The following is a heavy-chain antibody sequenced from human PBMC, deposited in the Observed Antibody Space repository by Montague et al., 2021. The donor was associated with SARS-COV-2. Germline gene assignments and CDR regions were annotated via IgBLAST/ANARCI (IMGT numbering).Heavy chain of an antibody. V-gene: IGHV4-4*07. CDR3: ARRYMGYNRRFDY. J-gene: IGHJ4*02. D-gene: IGHD5-24*01. CDR2: MSSSEGI. CDR1: GGFSSNY. Sequence: SETLSLTCTVSGGFSSNYWSWIRQSARTGLEWLWRMSSSEGIDYNSSLYIRVTMSLDTSKIQVSLKLSAVTAADTAVYFCARRYMGYNRRFDYWGQGALVTVSP.